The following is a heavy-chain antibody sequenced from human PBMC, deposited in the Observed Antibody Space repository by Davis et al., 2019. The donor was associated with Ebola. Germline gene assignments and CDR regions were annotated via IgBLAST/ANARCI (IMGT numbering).Heavy chain of an antibody. Sequence: SVKVSCKASGGTFSSYAISWVRQAPAQGLEWMGGIIPIFGTANYAQKFQGRVTITADKSTSTAYMELSSLRSEDTAVYYCARGWYSSSCQTGYYYYGMDVWGQGTTVTVSS. CDR2: IIPIFGTA. V-gene: IGHV1-69*06. J-gene: IGHJ6*02. D-gene: IGHD6-13*01. CDR3: ARGWYSSSCQTGYYYYGMDV. CDR1: GGTFSSYA.